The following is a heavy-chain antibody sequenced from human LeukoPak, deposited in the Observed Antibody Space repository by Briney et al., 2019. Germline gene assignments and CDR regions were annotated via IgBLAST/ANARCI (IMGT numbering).Heavy chain of an antibody. V-gene: IGHV1-69*13. D-gene: IGHD6-6*01. J-gene: IGHJ6*02. CDR3: ARDYSSSSLYYYYYGMDV. CDR2: IIPIFGTA. Sequence: ASVKVSCKASGGTFSSYAISWVRQAPGQGLEWMGGIIPIFGTANYAQKFQGRVTITADESTSTAYMELSSLRSEDTAVYYCARDYSSSSLYYYYYGMDVWGQGTTVTVSS. CDR1: GGTFSSYA.